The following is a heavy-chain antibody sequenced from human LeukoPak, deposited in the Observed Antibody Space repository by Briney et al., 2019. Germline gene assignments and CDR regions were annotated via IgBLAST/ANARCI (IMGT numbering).Heavy chain of an antibody. CDR3: QVLRRYSYGSAAH. D-gene: IGHD5-18*01. CDR2: INHSGST. V-gene: IGHV4-34*03. J-gene: IGHJ4*02. Sequence: SETLSLTCAVYGGSFSGYYWSWIRQPPGKGLEWIGEINHSGSTNYNPSLKSRVTISVDTPKNQFSLKLSSVTAADTAVYYCQVLRRYSYGSAAHWGQGTLVTVSS. CDR1: GGSFSGYY.